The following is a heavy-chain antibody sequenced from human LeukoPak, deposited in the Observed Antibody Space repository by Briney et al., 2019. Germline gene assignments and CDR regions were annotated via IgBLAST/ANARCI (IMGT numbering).Heavy chain of an antibody. CDR3: AREKGYGSGRVYYMDV. CDR2: INHSGST. D-gene: IGHD3-10*01. J-gene: IGHJ6*03. CDR1: GASISSDY. V-gene: IGHV4-34*01. Sequence: SETLSLTCIVSGASISSDYWSWIRQPPGKGLEWIGEINHSGSTNYNPSLKSRVTISVDTSKNQFSLKLSSVTAADTAVYYCAREKGYGSGRVYYMDVWGKGTTVTVSS.